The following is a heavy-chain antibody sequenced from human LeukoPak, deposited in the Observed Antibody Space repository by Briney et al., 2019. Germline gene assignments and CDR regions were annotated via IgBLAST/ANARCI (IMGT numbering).Heavy chain of an antibody. J-gene: IGHJ4*02. CDR3: ARDLAGDYGDYAYYFDY. Sequence: PSQTLSLTCAISGDIVSSNSAAWNWIRQSPSRGLEWLGRTYYRSKWHNDYAVSVKSRITINPDTSKNQFSLQLNSVTPEDTAVYYCARDLAGDYGDYAYYFDYWGQGTLVTVSS. D-gene: IGHD4-17*01. CDR2: TYYRSKWHN. CDR1: GDIVSSNSAA. V-gene: IGHV6-1*01.